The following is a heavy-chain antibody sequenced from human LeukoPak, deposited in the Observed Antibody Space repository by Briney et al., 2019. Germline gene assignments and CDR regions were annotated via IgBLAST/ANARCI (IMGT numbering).Heavy chain of an antibody. CDR2: IYYSGST. J-gene: IGHJ4*02. CDR1: GGSISSYY. CDR3: AREHSSSSSLDY. D-gene: IGHD6-6*01. Sequence: SETLSLTXTVSGGSISSYYWSWIRQPPGKGLEWIGYIYYSGSTNYNPSLKSRVTISVDTSKNQFSLKLSSVTAADTAVYYCAREHSSSSSLDYWGQGTLVTVSS. V-gene: IGHV4-59*01.